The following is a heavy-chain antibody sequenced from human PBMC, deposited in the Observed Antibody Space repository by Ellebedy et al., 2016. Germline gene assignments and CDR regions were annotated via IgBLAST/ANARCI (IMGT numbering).Heavy chain of an antibody. CDR2: INHSGST. CDR3: ARVYKDYVLPKGWVSP. V-gene: IGHV4-34*01. Sequence: SETLSLTXAVYGGSFSGYYWSWIRQPPGKGLEWIGEINHSGSTNYNPSLKSRVTISVDTSKNQFSLKLSSVTAADTAVYYCARVYKDYVLPKGWVSPWGQGFLVTVSS. J-gene: IGHJ5*02. CDR1: GGSFSGYY. D-gene: IGHD4-17*01.